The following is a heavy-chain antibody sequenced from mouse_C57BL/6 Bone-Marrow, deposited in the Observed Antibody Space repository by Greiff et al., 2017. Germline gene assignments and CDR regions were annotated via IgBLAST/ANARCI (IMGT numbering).Heavy chain of an antibody. J-gene: IGHJ4*01. CDR2: INPYNGGT. CDR3: APTYYGSRYYAMDY. CDR1: GYTFTDYY. V-gene: IGHV1-19*01. D-gene: IGHD1-1*01. Sequence: EVQLQQSGPVLVKPGASVKMSCKASGYTFTDYYMNWVKQSHGKSLEWIGVINPYNGGTSYNQKFKGKATLTVDKSSSTAYMELNSLTSEDSAVYYCAPTYYGSRYYAMDYWGQGTSVTVSS.